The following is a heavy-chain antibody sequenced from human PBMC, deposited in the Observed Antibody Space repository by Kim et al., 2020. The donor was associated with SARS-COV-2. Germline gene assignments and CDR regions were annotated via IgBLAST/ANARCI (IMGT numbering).Heavy chain of an antibody. D-gene: IGHD3-3*01. CDR1: GYTFTGYY. V-gene: IGHV1-2*02. Sequence: ASVKVSCKASGYTFTGYYMHWVRQAPGQGLEWVGWINPNSGGTNYAQKFQGRVTMTRDTSISTAYMELSRLRSDDTAVYYCARVGDYDFWSGYYTYWGQGTLVTVSS. CDR2: INPNSGGT. CDR3: ARVGDYDFWSGYYTY. J-gene: IGHJ4*02.